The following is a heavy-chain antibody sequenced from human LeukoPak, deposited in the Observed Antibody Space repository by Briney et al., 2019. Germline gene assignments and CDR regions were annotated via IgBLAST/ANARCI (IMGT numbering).Heavy chain of an antibody. CDR2: IYHSGST. Sequence: SETLSLTCAVSGGSISSGGYSWSWIRQPPGKGLEWIGYIYHSGSTYYNSSLKSRVTISVDRSKNQFSLKLSSVTAADTAVYYCARVSPVVPAASPDHWYFDLWGRGTLVTVSS. D-gene: IGHD2-2*01. V-gene: IGHV4-30-2*01. CDR1: GGSISSGGYS. J-gene: IGHJ2*01. CDR3: ARVSPVVPAASPDHWYFDL.